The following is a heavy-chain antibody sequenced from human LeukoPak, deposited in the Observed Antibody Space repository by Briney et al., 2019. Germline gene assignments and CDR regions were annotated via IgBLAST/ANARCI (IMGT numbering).Heavy chain of an antibody. CDR1: GYTFTGYY. Sequence: GASVTVSCKASGYTFTGYYMHWVRQAPGQGLEWMGWINPNSGGTNYAQKFQGRVTMTRDTSISTAYMELSRLRSDDTAVYYCARGPINYYDSSGYPSQWGQGTLVTVSS. J-gene: IGHJ4*02. CDR2: INPNSGGT. D-gene: IGHD3-22*01. CDR3: ARGPINYYDSSGYPSQ. V-gene: IGHV1-2*02.